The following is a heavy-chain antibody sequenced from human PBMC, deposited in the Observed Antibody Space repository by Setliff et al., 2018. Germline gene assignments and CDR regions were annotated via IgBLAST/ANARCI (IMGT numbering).Heavy chain of an antibody. D-gene: IGHD5-18*01. CDR3: AREGVDTRSSTDYRYYMDV. V-gene: IGHV1-46*01. CDR1: GFTFTTFY. CDR2: INPNGDRT. Sequence: ASVKVSCKTSGFTFTTFYIHWVRQAPGQGLEWMMMINPNGDRTTYAQKFQGRVTIITDESTSTAYMELSSLTSADTAVYYCAREGVDTRSSTDYRYYMDVWGKGTTVTVSS. J-gene: IGHJ6*03.